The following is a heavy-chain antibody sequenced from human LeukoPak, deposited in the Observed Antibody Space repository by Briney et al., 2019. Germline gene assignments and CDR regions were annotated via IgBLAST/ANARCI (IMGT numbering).Heavy chain of an antibody. D-gene: IGHD4-23*01. J-gene: IGHJ3*02. CDR3: ARDGSVTHDAFDI. CDR2: IIPIFGTA. Sequence: SVKVSCKASGGTFSSYAISWVRQAPGQGLEWMGGIIPIFGTANYAQKFQGRVTITADESTSTAYMELSSLRSEDTAVYYCARDGSVTHDAFDIWGQGTMVTVSS. V-gene: IGHV1-69*13. CDR1: GGTFSSYA.